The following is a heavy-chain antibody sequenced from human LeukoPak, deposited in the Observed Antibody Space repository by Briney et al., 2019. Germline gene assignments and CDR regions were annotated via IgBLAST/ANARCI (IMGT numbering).Heavy chain of an antibody. J-gene: IGHJ6*03. CDR2: IIPIFGTA. CDR3: ARVGGSSSYYYYYMDV. V-gene: IGHV1-69*06. D-gene: IGHD1-26*01. Sequence: ASVKVSCKAFGYTFTSNYMHWVRQAPGQGLEWMGGIIPIFGTANYAQKFQGRVTITADKSTSTAYMELSSLRSEDTAVYYCARVGGSSSYYYYYMDVWGKGTTVTVSS. CDR1: GYTFTSNY.